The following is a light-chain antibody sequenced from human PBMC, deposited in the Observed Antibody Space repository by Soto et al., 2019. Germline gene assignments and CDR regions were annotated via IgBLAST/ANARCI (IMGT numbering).Light chain of an antibody. CDR1: QSVRTN. V-gene: IGKV3-15*01. CDR3: QQYNDNWPT. CDR2: GAS. J-gene: IGKJ1*01. Sequence: EIVMTQSPATLSVSPGETVTLSCRASQSVRTNLAWYQHKPGHSPRLLIYGASNTATVFPARFTGSGSGTEFTLTISSLQSADFAVYYCQQYNDNWPTFGQGTKVEIK.